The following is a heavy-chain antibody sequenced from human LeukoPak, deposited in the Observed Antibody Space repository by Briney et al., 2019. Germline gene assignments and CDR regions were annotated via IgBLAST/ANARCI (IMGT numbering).Heavy chain of an antibody. V-gene: IGHV3-11*01. CDR3: ARGMRLSHSDY. CDR2: ISSSGSAI. D-gene: IGHD4/OR15-4a*01. CDR1: GLIFSDYF. Sequence: GGSLRLSCAGSGLIFSDYFVSWIRQAPGKGLEWISYISSSGSAIYYADSVKGRFTISRDNAENSVSLQMNSLRVEDTAVYYCARGMRLSHSDYWGQGTLVTVSS. J-gene: IGHJ4*02.